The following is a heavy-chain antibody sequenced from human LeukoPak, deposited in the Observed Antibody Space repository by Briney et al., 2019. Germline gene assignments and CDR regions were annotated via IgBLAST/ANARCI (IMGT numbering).Heavy chain of an antibody. CDR3: ARDYYYYDSGSYYTNIAN. CDR1: GFTFSRYW. D-gene: IGHD3-10*01. Sequence: GGSLRLSCAASGFTFSRYWMTWVRQAPGKGLEGVANIKQDGSEKYYVDSVKGRFTISRDNAKNSLYLQMNSLRAEDTAVYYCARDYYYYDSGSYYTNIANWGQGTLVTVSS. V-gene: IGHV3-7*01. J-gene: IGHJ4*02. CDR2: IKQDGSEK.